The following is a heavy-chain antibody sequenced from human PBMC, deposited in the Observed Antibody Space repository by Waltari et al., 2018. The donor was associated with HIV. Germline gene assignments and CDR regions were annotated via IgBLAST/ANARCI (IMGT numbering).Heavy chain of an antibody. D-gene: IGHD1-26*01. J-gene: IGHJ6*02. CDR1: GFTFSAHS. Sequence: EVQLVESGGGLVKPGGSLRLSCAASGFTFSAHSMNWVRQATGKGLEWVSSISKNSDYIYYAASVKGRFTISRDNAKKSVYLQMNSLRVEDTAVFYCTRRTPSGTYGMDVWGQGTTVTVSS. CDR3: TRRTPSGTYGMDV. V-gene: IGHV3-21*01. CDR2: ISKNSDYI.